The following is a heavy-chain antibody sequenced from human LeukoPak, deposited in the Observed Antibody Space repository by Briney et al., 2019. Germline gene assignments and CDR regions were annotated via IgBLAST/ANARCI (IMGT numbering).Heavy chain of an antibody. Sequence: GGSLRLSCAASGFTFSSYAMSWVRQAPGKGLEWVSAISGSGGSTYYAVSVKGRFTISRDNAKSSLYLQMNSLRAEDTAVYYCARGGPGGWYEVDYWGQGTLVTVSS. CDR1: GFTFSSYA. CDR2: ISGSGGST. J-gene: IGHJ4*02. CDR3: ARGGPGGWYEVDY. D-gene: IGHD6-19*01. V-gene: IGHV3-23*01.